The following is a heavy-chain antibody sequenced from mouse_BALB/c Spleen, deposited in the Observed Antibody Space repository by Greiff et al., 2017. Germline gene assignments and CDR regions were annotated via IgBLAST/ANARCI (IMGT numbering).Heavy chain of an antibody. Sequence: VQLKESGPGLVAPSQSLSITCTVSGFSLTSYGVHWVRQPPGKGLEWLGVIWAGGSTNYNSALMSRLSISKDNSKSQVFLKMNSLQTDDTAMYYCARELGGYGYVGGAWFAYWGQGTLVTVSA. CDR3: ARELGGYGYVGGAWFAY. V-gene: IGHV2-9*02. CDR2: IWAGGST. D-gene: IGHD1-2*01. J-gene: IGHJ3*01. CDR1: GFSLTSYG.